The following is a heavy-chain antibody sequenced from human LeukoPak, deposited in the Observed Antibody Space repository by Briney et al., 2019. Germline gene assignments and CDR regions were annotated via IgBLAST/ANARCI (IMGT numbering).Heavy chain of an antibody. CDR3: ARAFPLIDY. V-gene: IGHV3-21*01. CDR1: GFTFSSYS. Sequence: GGSLRLSRAASGFTFSSYSMNWVRQAPGKGLEWISSFATNGYIYYADSVKGRFTISRDNAKNSLYLQMNSLRAEDTAVYYCARAFPLIDYWGQGTLVTVSS. D-gene: IGHD2/OR15-2a*01. CDR2: FATNGYI. J-gene: IGHJ4*02.